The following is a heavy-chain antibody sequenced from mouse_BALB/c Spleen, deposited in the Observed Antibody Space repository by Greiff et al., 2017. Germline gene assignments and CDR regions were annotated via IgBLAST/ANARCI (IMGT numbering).Heavy chain of an antibody. CDR2: ISYSGST. Sequence: EVQLQESGPGLVKPSQSLSLTCTVTGYSITSDYAWNWIRQFPGNKLEWMGYISYSGSTSYNPSLKSRISITRDTSKNQFFLQLNSVTTEDTATYYCASGLLLFAYWGQGTLVTVSA. J-gene: IGHJ3*01. D-gene: IGHD2-3*01. CDR1: GYSITSDYA. CDR3: ASGLLLFAY. V-gene: IGHV3-2*02.